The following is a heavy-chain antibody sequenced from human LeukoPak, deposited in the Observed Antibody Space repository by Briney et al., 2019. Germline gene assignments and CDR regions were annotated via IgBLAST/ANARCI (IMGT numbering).Heavy chain of an antibody. CDR3: ARLGRPLRRLGAGPNILTGYDY. Sequence: GASVKVSCKASGYTFTSYYTHWVRQAPGQGLEWMGIINPSGGSTSYAQKFQGRVTMTRDTSTSTVYMELSSLRSEDTAVYYCARLGRPLRRLGAGPNILTGYDYWGQGTLLTVSS. CDR2: INPSGGST. J-gene: IGHJ4*02. CDR1: GYTFTSYY. D-gene: IGHD3-9*01. V-gene: IGHV1-46*01.